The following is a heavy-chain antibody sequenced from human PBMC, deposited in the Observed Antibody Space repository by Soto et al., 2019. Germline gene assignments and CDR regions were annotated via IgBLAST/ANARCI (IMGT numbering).Heavy chain of an antibody. D-gene: IGHD6-25*01. Sequence: SVKVSCKAPGYTLPNYAIHWVRQAPALRLESMGWIYAGNGNTKYSQDFQGRVTITRDTHASTDYMEMRSLRSEEMDAYDCARGYVVEAAILSGGMDSWGQGTTVTVSS. CDR2: IYAGNGNT. V-gene: IGHV1-3*03. J-gene: IGHJ6*02. CDR1: GYTLPNYA. CDR3: ARGYVVEAAILSGGMDS.